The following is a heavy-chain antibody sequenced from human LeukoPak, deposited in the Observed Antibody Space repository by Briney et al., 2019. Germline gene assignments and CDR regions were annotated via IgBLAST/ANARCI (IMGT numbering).Heavy chain of an antibody. D-gene: IGHD5-12*01. Sequence: SETPSLTCAVYGGSFSGYYWSWIRQPPGKGLEWIGEINHSGSTNYNPSLKSRVTISVDTSKNQFSLKLSSVTAADTAVYYCARDAGIVAILTGRHNWFDPWGQGTLVTVSS. CDR2: INHSGST. J-gene: IGHJ5*02. CDR1: GGSFSGYY. V-gene: IGHV4-34*01. CDR3: ARDAGIVAILTGRHNWFDP.